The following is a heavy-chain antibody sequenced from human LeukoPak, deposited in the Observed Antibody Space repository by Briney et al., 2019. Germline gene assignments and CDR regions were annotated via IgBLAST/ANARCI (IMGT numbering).Heavy chain of an antibody. CDR3: ANPTHSSGWY. V-gene: IGHV3-23*01. J-gene: IGHJ4*02. CDR1: GFTFSSYS. CDR2: ISGSGGST. D-gene: IGHD6-19*01. Sequence: GGSLRLSCAASGFTFSSYSMSWVRQAPGQGLEWVSAISGSGGSTYYADSVTGRFTISRDNSKNTLYLQMNSLRAEDTAVYYGANPTHSSGWYWGQGTLVTVSS.